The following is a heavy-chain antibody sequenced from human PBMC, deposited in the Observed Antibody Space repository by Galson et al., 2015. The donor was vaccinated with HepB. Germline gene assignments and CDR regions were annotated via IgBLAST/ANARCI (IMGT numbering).Heavy chain of an antibody. D-gene: IGHD5-12*01. CDR2: INPSGGST. J-gene: IGHJ6*02. CDR3: ARGALVATRGYYYYGMDV. V-gene: IGHV1-46*01. Sequence: SVKVSCKASGYTFTSYYMHWVRQAPGQGLEWMGIINPSGGSTSYAQKFQGRVTMTRDTSTSTVYMELSSLRSDDTAVYYCARGALVATRGYYYYGMDVWGQGTTVTVSS. CDR1: GYTFTSYY.